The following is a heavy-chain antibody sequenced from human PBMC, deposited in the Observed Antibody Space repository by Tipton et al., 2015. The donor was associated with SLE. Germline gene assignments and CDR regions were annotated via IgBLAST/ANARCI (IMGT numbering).Heavy chain of an antibody. J-gene: IGHJ6*02. CDR1: GGSITSGSNYY. V-gene: IGHV4-61*09. D-gene: IGHD3-10*01. Sequence: TLSLTCSVSGGSITSGSNYYWTWIRQPAGKGLEWIGHFSSSGGTNYNTSLKSRVTISADTSKNEISLKMTSVTAADTAVYYCAVRRGDSYYYYGMDVWGQGTTVIVSS. CDR3: AVRRGDSYYYYGMDV. CDR2: FSSSGGT.